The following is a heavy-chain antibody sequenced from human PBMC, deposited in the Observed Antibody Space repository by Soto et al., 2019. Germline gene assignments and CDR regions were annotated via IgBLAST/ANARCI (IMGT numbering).Heavy chain of an antibody. Sequence: QVQLVQSGAEVKEPGSSVKVSCRASGVTSSSYLIMWVRQAPGQGLEWMGGVIPLFGTANYAQEFRDRVTITADKTTSTAYMEVSSLTSEDTAVYYCAGLGYGKGYAYWGQGSLVTVSS. CDR2: VIPLFGTA. V-gene: IGHV1-69*06. CDR1: GVTSSSYL. J-gene: IGHJ4*02. CDR3: AGLGYGKGYAY. D-gene: IGHD5-12*01.